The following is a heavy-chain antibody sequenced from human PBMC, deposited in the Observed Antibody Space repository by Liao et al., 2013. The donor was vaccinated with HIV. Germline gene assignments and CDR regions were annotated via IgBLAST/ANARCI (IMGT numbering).Heavy chain of an antibody. J-gene: IGHJ4*02. CDR1: GGSFSDYY. CDR2: INHSGRT. Sequence: QVQLQQWGAGLLKPSETLSLTCAVYGGSFSDYYWSWIRQPPGKGLEWIGEINHSGRTNYNPSLKSRVTISVDTSKNQFSLKLSSVTAADTAVYYCARLSPSDYWGQGTLVTVFS. D-gene: IGHD3-16*02. CDR3: ARLSPSDY. V-gene: IGHV4-34*01.